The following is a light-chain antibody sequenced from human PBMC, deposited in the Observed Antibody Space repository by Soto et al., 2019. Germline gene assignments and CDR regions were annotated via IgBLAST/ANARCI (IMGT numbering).Light chain of an antibody. V-gene: IGLV2-8*01. J-gene: IGLJ2*01. Sequence: QSVLSQPPSASGSPGQSVTISCTGTSSDVGGYNYVSWYQQHPGKAPKLMIYEVSKRPSGVPDRFSGSKSGNTGSLTVSGLQAEDDSDYYCSSYAGSNNVVFGGGTKLTVL. CDR1: SSDVGGYNY. CDR3: SSYAGSNNVV. CDR2: EVS.